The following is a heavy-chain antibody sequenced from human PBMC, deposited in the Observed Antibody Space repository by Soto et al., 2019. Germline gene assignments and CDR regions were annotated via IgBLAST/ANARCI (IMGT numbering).Heavy chain of an antibody. V-gene: IGHV3-23*01. J-gene: IGHJ4*02. Sequence: PGGSLRLSCAASGFPFDDYSMNWVRQVPGKGLEWVSVITGDGGRTYYADSVKGRFTISRDNSKNTLYLQMNSLRAEDTAVYYCAKDRYGDYGGVDYWGQGTLVTVSS. CDR3: AKDRYGDYGGVDY. CDR1: GFPFDDYS. D-gene: IGHD4-17*01. CDR2: ITGDGGRT.